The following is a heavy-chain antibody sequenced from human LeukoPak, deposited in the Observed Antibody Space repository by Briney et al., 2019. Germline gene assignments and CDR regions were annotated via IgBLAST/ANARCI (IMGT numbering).Heavy chain of an antibody. V-gene: IGHV3-48*04. CDR1: GFTFSSYS. D-gene: IGHD6-13*01. CDR3: ARRYSSSWGDNWFDP. Sequence: QAGGSLRLSCAASGFTFSSYSINWVRQAPGKGLEWVSFISSGSTTIFYADSVKGRFTISRDNAKNSLHLQLNSLRAEDTAVYYCARRYSSSWGDNWFDPWGQGTLVTVSS. CDR2: ISSGSTTI. J-gene: IGHJ5*02.